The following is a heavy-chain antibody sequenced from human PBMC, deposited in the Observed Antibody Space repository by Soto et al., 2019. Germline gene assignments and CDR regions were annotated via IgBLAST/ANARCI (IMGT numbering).Heavy chain of an antibody. CDR1: GGSISSSSYY. V-gene: IGHV4-39*01. CDR2: IYYSGST. Sequence: SETLSLTCTVSGGSISSSSYYWGWIRQPPGKGLEWIGSIYYSGSTYYNPSLKSRVTISVDTPKNQFSLKLSSVTAADTAVYYCSRGRGYDFWSGSLYYFDYWGQGTLVTVSS. CDR3: SRGRGYDFWSGSLYYFDY. D-gene: IGHD3-3*01. J-gene: IGHJ4*02.